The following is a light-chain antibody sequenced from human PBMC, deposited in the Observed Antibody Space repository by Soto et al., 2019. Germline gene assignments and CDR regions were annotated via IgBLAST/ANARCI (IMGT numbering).Light chain of an antibody. CDR1: QSVSSSY. V-gene: IGKV3-20*01. J-gene: IGKJ1*01. CDR2: GAS. Sequence: ELVLTQSPGTLSLSPGERATLSCRASQSVSSSYLAWYQQKRGQAPRLLIYGASNRATGIPDRFGGGGSGNYLTLNITRLEPEDFAVYYYHQYGSSLWTFGQGTKVDVK. CDR3: HQYGSSLWT.